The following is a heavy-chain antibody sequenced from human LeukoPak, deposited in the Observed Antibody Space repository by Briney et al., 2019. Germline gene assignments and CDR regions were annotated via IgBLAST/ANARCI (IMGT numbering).Heavy chain of an antibody. CDR3: AKDSTDYVNRVSGPFDF. Sequence: GGSLRLSCAASGFPFNTYAMSWVRQAPGKGLEWVSSIRGSGDDTYYADSVKGRFTISRDNSKHTLFLQMSGLRAGDTAVYYCAKDSTDYVNRVSGPFDFWGQGALVLVSS. D-gene: IGHD3-16*01. CDR2: IRGSGDDT. CDR1: GFPFNTYA. J-gene: IGHJ4*02. V-gene: IGHV3-23*01.